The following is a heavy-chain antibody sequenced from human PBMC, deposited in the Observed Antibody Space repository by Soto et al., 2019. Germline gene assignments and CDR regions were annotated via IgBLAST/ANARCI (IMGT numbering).Heavy chain of an antibody. V-gene: IGHV1-3*01. CDR2: INPDNGNT. CDR3: ARGIATGQLDP. Sequence: WASVKVSCKASGYTFTRYTMNWVRQAPGQRLEWMGWINPDNGNTKSSQKFQDRVTITRDTSASTAYMDLSSLRSEDTAVYYCARGIATGQLDPWGQGTLVTVSS. CDR1: GYTFTRYT. J-gene: IGHJ5*02. D-gene: IGHD2-15*01.